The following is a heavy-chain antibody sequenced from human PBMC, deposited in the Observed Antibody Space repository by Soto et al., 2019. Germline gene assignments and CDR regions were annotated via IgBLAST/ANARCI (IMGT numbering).Heavy chain of an antibody. D-gene: IGHD2-8*01. Sequence: EVQLLESGGGLVQPGGSLRLSCAASGFTFSTYAMSWVRQAPGKGLEWVSTITTSGGNTYYADSVQGRFTISRDNSKHTLYLQMNSLRAEDTAVYYCAGRYCTNGVCYTNYYYYIDVWGKGTTVTVSS. CDR3: AGRYCTNGVCYTNYYYYIDV. V-gene: IGHV3-23*01. CDR1: GFTFSTYA. CDR2: ITTSGGNT. J-gene: IGHJ6*03.